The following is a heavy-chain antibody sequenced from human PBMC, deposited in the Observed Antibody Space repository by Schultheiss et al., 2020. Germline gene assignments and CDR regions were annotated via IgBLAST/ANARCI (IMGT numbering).Heavy chain of an antibody. V-gene: IGHV3-30*18. Sequence: GESLKISCAASGFTFSSYGMHWVRQAPGKGLEWVAVISYDGSNKYYADSVKGRFTISRDNSKNTLYLQMNSLRAEDTAVYYCAKSDDYGEHAFDIWGQGTMVTVS. CDR2: ISYDGSNK. CDR3: AKSDDYGEHAFDI. D-gene: IGHD4-17*01. J-gene: IGHJ3*02. CDR1: GFTFSSYG.